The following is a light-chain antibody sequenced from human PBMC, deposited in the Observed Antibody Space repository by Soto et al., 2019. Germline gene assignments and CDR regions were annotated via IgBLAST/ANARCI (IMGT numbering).Light chain of an antibody. CDR2: DAS. V-gene: IGKV3-11*01. J-gene: IGKJ5*01. Sequence: EIVLTQSPATLSVSPGERATLSCRASQSVSSYLAWYQQKPGQAPRLLMYDASNRATGIPARFSVSGSGTDFTLTISSLQPDDFATYYCQQYHNWPISFGQGTRLEIK. CDR3: QQYHNWPIS. CDR1: QSVSSY.